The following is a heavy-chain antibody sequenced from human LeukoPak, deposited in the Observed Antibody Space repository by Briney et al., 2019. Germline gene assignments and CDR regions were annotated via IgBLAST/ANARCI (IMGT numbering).Heavy chain of an antibody. CDR1: GFTFGKYW. CDR2: ISSSGTYI. CDR3: ARGHFDSSGSLDY. J-gene: IGHJ4*02. D-gene: IGHD3-22*01. V-gene: IGHV3-21*01. Sequence: GGSLRLSCVASGFTFGKYWMSWVRQAPGKGLEWVSYISSSGTYIYYADSVKGRFTISRENAKNSLYLQMNGLRAEDTAVYTCARGHFDSSGSLDYWGQGTLVTVSS.